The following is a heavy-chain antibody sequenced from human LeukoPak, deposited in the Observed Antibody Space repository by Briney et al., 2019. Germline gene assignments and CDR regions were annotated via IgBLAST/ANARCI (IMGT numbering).Heavy chain of an antibody. Sequence: SDTLSLTCTVSGGSISSYYWSWIRQPPGKGLEWIGYIDYSGSTNYNPSLKSRVTISVDTSKNQFSLKLTSMTAADTAVYYCARARVSQIPGNYYYYMDVWGKRTTVTVSS. CDR2: IDYSGST. CDR1: GGSISSYY. D-gene: IGHD2-8*01. J-gene: IGHJ6*03. CDR3: ARARVSQIPGNYYYYMDV. V-gene: IGHV4-59*07.